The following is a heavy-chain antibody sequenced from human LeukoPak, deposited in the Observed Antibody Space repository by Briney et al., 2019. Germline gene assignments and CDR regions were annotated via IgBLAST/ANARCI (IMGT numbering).Heavy chain of an antibody. D-gene: IGHD5-18*01. CDR1: GFTFSSYS. Sequence: GGSLRLSCAASGFTFSSYSMNWVRQAPGKGLEWVSSISSSSSYIYYADSVKGRFTISRDNAKDSLYLQMNSLRAEDTAVYYCARVGSRGYSYGYYVDWGQGTLVTVSS. V-gene: IGHV3-21*01. CDR2: ISSSSSYI. J-gene: IGHJ4*02. CDR3: ARVGSRGYSYGYYVD.